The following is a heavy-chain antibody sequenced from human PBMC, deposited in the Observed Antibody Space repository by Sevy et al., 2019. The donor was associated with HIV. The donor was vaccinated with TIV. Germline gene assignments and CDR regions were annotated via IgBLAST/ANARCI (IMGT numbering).Heavy chain of an antibody. V-gene: IGHV1-2*02. CDR1: GYTFTDYY. CDR2: INPHIGGT. CDR3: ARGDSLVVPPATVDY. J-gene: IGHJ4*02. D-gene: IGHD2-2*01. Sequence: ASVKVSCKASGYTFTDYYIHWVRQAPGQGLEWMGWINPHIGGTNFGQKFQGRVTMTRDTSISTAYLDLSRLRSDDTAIYYCARGDSLVVPPATVDYWGQGTLVTVSS.